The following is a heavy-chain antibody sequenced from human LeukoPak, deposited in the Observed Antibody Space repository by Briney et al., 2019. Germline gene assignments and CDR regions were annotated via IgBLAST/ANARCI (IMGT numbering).Heavy chain of an antibody. CDR3: AREGPHVGALFDY. D-gene: IGHD1-26*01. V-gene: IGHV3-21*01. Sequence: GGSLRLSCAASGFTFSSYSMNWVRQTPGKGLEWVSSISSSSSYIYYADSVKGRFTISRDNAKNSLYLQMNSLRAEDTAVYYRAREGPHVGALFDYWGQGTLVTVSS. J-gene: IGHJ4*02. CDR2: ISSSSSYI. CDR1: GFTFSSYS.